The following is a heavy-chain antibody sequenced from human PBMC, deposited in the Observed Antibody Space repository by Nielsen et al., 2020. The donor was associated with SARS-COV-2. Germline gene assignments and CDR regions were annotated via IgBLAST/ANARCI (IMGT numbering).Heavy chain of an antibody. Sequence: VRQAPGKGLEWVSAISGSGGSTYYADSVKGRFTISRDNSKNTLYLQMNSLRAEDTAVYYCATSGIVAAGPYYYYYGMDVWGQGTTVTSP. CDR3: ATSGIVAAGPYYYYYGMDV. J-gene: IGHJ6*02. V-gene: IGHV3-23*01. D-gene: IGHD6-13*01. CDR2: ISGSGGST.